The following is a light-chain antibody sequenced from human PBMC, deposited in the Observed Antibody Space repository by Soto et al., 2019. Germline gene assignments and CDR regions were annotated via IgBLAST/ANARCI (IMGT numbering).Light chain of an antibody. CDR2: EVS. J-gene: IGLJ2*01. CDR3: SSYAGSNNGV. CDR1: SSDVGAYNY. V-gene: IGLV2-8*01. Sequence: QSALTQPPSASGSPGQSVTISFTGTSSDVGAYNYVSWFRQDPGKAPQLMIYEVSKRPPGVPDRFSGSKSGNTASLTVSGLQAEDEADYYCSSYAGSNNGVFGGGTKLTVL.